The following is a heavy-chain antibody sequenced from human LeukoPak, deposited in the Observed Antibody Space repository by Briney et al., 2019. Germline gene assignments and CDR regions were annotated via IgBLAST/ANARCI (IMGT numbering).Heavy chain of an antibody. D-gene: IGHD2-2*01. CDR2: ISGSGGST. J-gene: IGHJ4*02. CDR3: AKVSPSPKEVPAAKKD. Sequence: GGSLRLSCAASGFTFSSYAMSWVRQAPGKGLEWVSAISGSGGSTYYADSVKGRFTISRDNSKNTLYLQMNSLRAEDTAVYYCAKVSPSPKEVPAAKKDGGQETLVTVSS. V-gene: IGHV3-23*01. CDR1: GFTFSSYA.